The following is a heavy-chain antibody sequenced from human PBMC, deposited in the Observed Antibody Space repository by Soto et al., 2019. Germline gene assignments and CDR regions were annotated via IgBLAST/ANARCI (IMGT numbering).Heavy chain of an antibody. V-gene: IGHV4-59*08. CDR2: IYYSGST. J-gene: IGHJ3*02. D-gene: IGHD6-13*01. CDR3: ARREGSCWYGDDAFDI. CDR1: GGSISSYY. Sequence: SETLSLTCAVSGGSISSYYWSWIRQPPGKGLEWIGYIYYSGSTNYNPSLKSRVTISVDTSKNQFSLKLSSVTAADTAVYYCARREGSCWYGDDAFDIWGRGTMVTGSS.